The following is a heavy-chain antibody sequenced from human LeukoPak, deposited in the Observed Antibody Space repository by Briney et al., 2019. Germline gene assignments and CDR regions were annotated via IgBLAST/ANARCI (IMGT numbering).Heavy chain of an antibody. CDR2: IYYSGST. Sequence: SETLSLTCTVSGGSISSGDYYWSWIRQPPGKGLEWIGYIYYSGSTYYNPSPKSRVTISVDTSKNQFSLKLSSVTAVDTAVYYCARDDGSGSYYPDYYYYGMDVWGKGTTVTVSS. V-gene: IGHV4-30-4*01. CDR3: ARDDGSGSYYPDYYYYGMDV. D-gene: IGHD3-10*01. CDR1: GGSISSGDYY. J-gene: IGHJ6*04.